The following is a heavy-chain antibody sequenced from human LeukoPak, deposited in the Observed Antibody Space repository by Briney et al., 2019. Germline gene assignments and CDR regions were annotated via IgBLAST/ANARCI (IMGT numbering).Heavy chain of an antibody. J-gene: IGHJ4*02. CDR1: GFTFDDYA. V-gene: IGHV3-9*01. D-gene: IGHD6-13*01. CDR3: AKDRAWIAAAGTGFDY. Sequence: GGSLRLSCAASGFTFDDYAMHWVRQAPGKGLEWVSGISWNNGSIGYADSVKGRFTISRDNAKNSLYLQMNSLRAEDTALYYCAKDRAWIAAAGTGFDYWGQGTLVTVSS. CDR2: ISWNNGSI.